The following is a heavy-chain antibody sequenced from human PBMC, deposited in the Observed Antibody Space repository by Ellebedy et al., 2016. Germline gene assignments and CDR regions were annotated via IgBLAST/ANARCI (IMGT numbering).Heavy chain of an antibody. V-gene: IGHV5-51*01. J-gene: IGHJ4*02. D-gene: IGHD2-2*01. CDR3: ARLRTTSPGAFDY. Sequence: GESLKISCKGSGYSFTNYWIGWVRQMPGKGLEWMGIIHPGDSDTRNSPSFQGQVTISADKSISAAYLQWSSLQASDTAIYYCARLRTTSPGAFDYWGQGTLVTVSS. CDR2: IHPGDSDT. CDR1: GYSFTNYW.